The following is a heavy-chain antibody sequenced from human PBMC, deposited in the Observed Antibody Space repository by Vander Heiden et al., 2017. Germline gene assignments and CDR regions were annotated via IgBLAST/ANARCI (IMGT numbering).Heavy chain of an antibody. V-gene: IGHV3-7*01. Sequence: EVQLVESGGGLVQPGGSLRLSCAASGFPFSSYWMSWVRQAPGKGLEWVANIKQDGSEKYYVDSVKGRFTISRDNAKNSLYLQMNSLRAEDTAVYYCARDRVAAADWGQGTLVTVSS. CDR3: ARDRVAAAD. J-gene: IGHJ4*02. CDR2: IKQDGSEK. D-gene: IGHD6-13*01. CDR1: GFPFSSYW.